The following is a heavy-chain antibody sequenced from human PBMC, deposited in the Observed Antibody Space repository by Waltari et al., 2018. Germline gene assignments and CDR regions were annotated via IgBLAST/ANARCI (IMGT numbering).Heavy chain of an antibody. CDR1: GFTFSSSS. CDR2: ISSSSSTI. J-gene: IGHJ4*02. CDR3: ARDGTRPYYDSSGQFTIDY. Sequence: EVQLVESGGGLVQPGGSLRLSCAASGFTFSSSSMNWVRQDPGKGLELVSYISSSSSTIYYADSVKGRFTISRDNAKNSLYLQMNSLRAEDTAVYYCARDGTRPYYDSSGQFTIDYWGQGTLVTVSS. V-gene: IGHV3-48*01. D-gene: IGHD3-22*01.